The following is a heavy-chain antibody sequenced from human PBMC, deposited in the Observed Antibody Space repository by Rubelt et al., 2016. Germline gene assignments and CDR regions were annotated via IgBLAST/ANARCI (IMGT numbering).Heavy chain of an antibody. Sequence: EVQLVESGGGLVQPGGSLRLSCAVSGFTVSTKYMSWVRQAPGKGLEWVSAVYSGGGTYYADSVRGRFTISRDNFKKTLYLQMNSLRAEDTAVYYCAKDVSGYDLSNYYYYYMDVWGKGTTVTVSS. D-gene: IGHD5-12*01. J-gene: IGHJ6*03. CDR3: AKDVSGYDLSNYYYYYMDV. V-gene: IGHV3-66*01. CDR2: VYSGGGT. CDR1: GFTVSTKY.